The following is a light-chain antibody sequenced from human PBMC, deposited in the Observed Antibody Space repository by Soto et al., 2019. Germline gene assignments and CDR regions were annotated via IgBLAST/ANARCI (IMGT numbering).Light chain of an antibody. Sequence: EIGMTQSPATLSVSAGERVTLSCRASQRVSSNLAWYQQKPGQAPRLLIYGASTRATGIPARFSGSGSGTDFTLTISSLQSEDFAVYYCQQYNNWPPLTFGGGTKVEIK. J-gene: IGKJ4*01. CDR1: QRVSSN. CDR2: GAS. V-gene: IGKV3D-15*01. CDR3: QQYNNWPPLT.